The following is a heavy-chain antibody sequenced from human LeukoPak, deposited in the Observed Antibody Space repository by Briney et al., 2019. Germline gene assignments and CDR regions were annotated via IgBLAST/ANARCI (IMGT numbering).Heavy chain of an antibody. D-gene: IGHD6-6*01. Sequence: PSETLSLTCAVSGFSISSGYYWGWIRQPPGKGLEWIGSMFHSGSTYYNPSLKSRVTISIDTSKDQFSLKLSSVPAADTAVYYCARGCGSSSSCPFDYWGQGTLVTVSS. CDR3: ARGCGSSSSCPFDY. V-gene: IGHV4-38-2*01. CDR1: GFSISSGYY. J-gene: IGHJ4*02. CDR2: MFHSGST.